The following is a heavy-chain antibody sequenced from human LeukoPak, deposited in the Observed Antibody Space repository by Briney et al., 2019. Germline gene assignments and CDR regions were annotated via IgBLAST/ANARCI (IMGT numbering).Heavy chain of an antibody. D-gene: IGHD5-12*01. Sequence: PGGSLRLSCAASGFTFSSYGMHGVRQAPGQGLEGVAVIWYDGSNKYYADSVKGRSTISRDNTKNTLYLQMNSLRAEDTAVYYCAKGSLVWWLPPPDYFDYWGQGTLVTVSS. CDR2: IWYDGSNK. V-gene: IGHV3-33*06. CDR3: AKGSLVWWLPPPDYFDY. J-gene: IGHJ4*02. CDR1: GFTFSSYG.